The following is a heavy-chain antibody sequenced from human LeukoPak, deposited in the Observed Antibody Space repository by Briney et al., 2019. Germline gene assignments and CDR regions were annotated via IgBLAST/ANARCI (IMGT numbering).Heavy chain of an antibody. V-gene: IGHV3-9*03. CDR2: ISWNSGSI. CDR1: GFTFDDYA. D-gene: IGHD3-10*01. CDR3: AKGTMVRGVISGLDY. Sequence: GRSLRLSCAASGFTFDDYAMHWVRQAPGKGLEWVSGISWNSGSIGYADSVKGRFTISRDNAKNSLYLQMNSLRAEDMALYYCAKGTMVRGVISGLDYWGQGTLVTVSS. J-gene: IGHJ4*02.